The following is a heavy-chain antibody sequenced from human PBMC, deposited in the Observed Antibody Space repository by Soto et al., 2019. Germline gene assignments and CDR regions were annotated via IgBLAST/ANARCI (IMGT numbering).Heavy chain of an antibody. V-gene: IGHV4-34*01. J-gene: IGHJ6*02. CDR1: GGSFSGYY. D-gene: IGHD3-3*01. CDR3: ARAGADFWSGDYLYYYYGMDV. Sequence: LSLTCAVYGGSFSGYYWSWIRQPPGKGLEWIGEINHSGSTNYNPSLKSRVTISVDTSKNQFSLKLSSVTAADTAVYYCARAGADFWSGDYLYYYYGMDVWGQGTTVTVSS. CDR2: INHSGST.